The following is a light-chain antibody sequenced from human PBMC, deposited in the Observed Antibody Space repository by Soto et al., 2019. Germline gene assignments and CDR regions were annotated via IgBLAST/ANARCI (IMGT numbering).Light chain of an antibody. Sequence: EIVVPQSPGTLSLSPGERATLSCRASQRVSNNYLAWYQQKPGQAPRLLIYGASNRATGIPDRFSGSGSGTYFTLTISRLEPEDFAVYYCQQYGSSGTFGQGTKVDIK. V-gene: IGKV3-20*01. CDR1: QRVSNNY. CDR2: GAS. CDR3: QQYGSSGT. J-gene: IGKJ1*01.